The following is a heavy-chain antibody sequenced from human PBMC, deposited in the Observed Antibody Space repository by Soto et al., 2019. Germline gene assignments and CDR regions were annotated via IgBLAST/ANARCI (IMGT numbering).Heavy chain of an antibody. CDR2: IKQDGSVK. CDR1: GFTFSSYW. J-gene: IGHJ3*02. Sequence: EVQLVESGGGLVQPGGSMRLSCAASGFTFSSYWMSWVRQAQGKGLEWVANIKQDGSVKYYVDSVKGRFTISRDNAKNSLYLQMNSLRAEDTAVYYCARDPSDAFDIWGQGTMVTVSS. CDR3: ARDPSDAFDI. V-gene: IGHV3-7*01.